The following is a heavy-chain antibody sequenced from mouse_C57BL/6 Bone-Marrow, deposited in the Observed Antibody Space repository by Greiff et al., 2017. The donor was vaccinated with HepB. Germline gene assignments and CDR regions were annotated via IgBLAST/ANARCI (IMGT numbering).Heavy chain of an antibody. J-gene: IGHJ4*01. D-gene: IGHD2-5*01. CDR1: GFTFSDYG. V-gene: IGHV5-15*01. Sequence: EVKLMESGGGLVQPGGSLKLSCAASGFTFSDYGMAWVRQAPRKGPEWVAFISNLAYSIYYADTVTGRFTISRENAKNTLYLEMSSLRSEDTAMYYCARRGVTTHYYAMDYWGQGTSVTVSS. CDR3: ARRGVTTHYYAMDY. CDR2: ISNLAYSI.